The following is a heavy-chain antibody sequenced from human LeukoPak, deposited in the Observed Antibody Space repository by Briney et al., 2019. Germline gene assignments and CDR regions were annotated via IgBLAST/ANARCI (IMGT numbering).Heavy chain of an antibody. D-gene: IGHD3-22*01. CDR3: ARGYYYDSSGYFSFDY. CDR2: IYSGGST. V-gene: IGHV3-53*01. Sequence: GGSLRLSCAASGFTVSSNYMSWDRQAPGKGLEWVSVIYSGGSTYYADSVKGRFTISRDNSKNTLYLQMNSLRAEDTAVYYCARGYYYDSSGYFSFDYWGQGTLVTVSS. CDR1: GFTVSSNY. J-gene: IGHJ4*02.